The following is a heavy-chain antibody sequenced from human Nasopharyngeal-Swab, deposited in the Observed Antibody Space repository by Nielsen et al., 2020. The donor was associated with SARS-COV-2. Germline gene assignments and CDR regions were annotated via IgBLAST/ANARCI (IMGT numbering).Heavy chain of an antibody. CDR1: GFTFDDYA. Sequence: GGSLRLSCAASGFTFDDYAMHWVRQAPGKGLEWVSGISWNSGGIGYADSVKGRFTISRDNAKNSLYLQMNSLRAEDTALYYCAKIPVADDAFDIWGQGTMVTVSS. CDR2: ISWNSGGI. CDR3: AKIPVADDAFDI. D-gene: IGHD6-19*01. J-gene: IGHJ3*02. V-gene: IGHV3-9*01.